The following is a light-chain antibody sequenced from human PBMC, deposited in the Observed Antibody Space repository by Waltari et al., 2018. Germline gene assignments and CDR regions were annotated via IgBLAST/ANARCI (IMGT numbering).Light chain of an antibody. Sequence: QSVLTQAPSVSAAPGQKVTISCAGSSSNIGNKYVSWYQQFPGTAPKLLIYDKDKRPSLSPDRFSASKSGTSATLGITGLQTGDEANDYCGTWDTSLSAWVFGGGTKLTVL. V-gene: IGLV1-51*01. CDR2: DKD. CDR3: GTWDTSLSAWV. CDR1: SSNIGNKY. J-gene: IGLJ3*02.